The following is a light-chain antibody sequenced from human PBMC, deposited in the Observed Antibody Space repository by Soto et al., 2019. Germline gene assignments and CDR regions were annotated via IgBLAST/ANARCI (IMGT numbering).Light chain of an antibody. CDR3: QVWDSSSDHSYV. Sequence: SYELTQPPSVSVAPGQTARITCGGNSIGSKSVHWYQQKPGQAPVLVVYDDSDRPSGLPERFSGSNSGNTATLTISRVEAGDEADYYCQVWDSSSDHSYVFGTGTKLTVL. V-gene: IGLV3-21*02. CDR1: SIGSKS. CDR2: DDS. J-gene: IGLJ1*01.